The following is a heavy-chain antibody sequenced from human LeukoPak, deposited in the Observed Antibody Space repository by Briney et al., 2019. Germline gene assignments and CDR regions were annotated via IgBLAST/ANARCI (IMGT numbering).Heavy chain of an antibody. J-gene: IGHJ5*02. CDR3: AKDRIAVAGTACWFDP. Sequence: QPGGTLRLSCAASGFTFSNYGMTWVRQTPGKGLEWVSSISGSGGNTYYADSVKGRFTISRDNSKSTLYVQMNSLRGEDTAVYYCAKDRIAVAGTACWFDPWGQGTLVTVSS. CDR1: GFTFSNYG. CDR2: ISGSGGNT. D-gene: IGHD6-19*01. V-gene: IGHV3-23*01.